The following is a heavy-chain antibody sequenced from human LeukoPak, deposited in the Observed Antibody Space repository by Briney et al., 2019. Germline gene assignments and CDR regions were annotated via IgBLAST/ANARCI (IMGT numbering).Heavy chain of an antibody. V-gene: IGHV4-59*01. J-gene: IGHJ4*02. CDR3: ARDASYCSSTSCYDEYYFDY. CDR1: GGSISSYY. D-gene: IGHD2-2*01. Sequence: PSETLSLTCTVSGGSISSYYWSWIWQPPGKGLEWIGYIYYSGSTNYNPSLKSRVTISVDTSKNQFSLKLSSVTAADTAVYYCARDASYCSSTSCYDEYYFDYWGQGTLVTVSS. CDR2: IYYSGST.